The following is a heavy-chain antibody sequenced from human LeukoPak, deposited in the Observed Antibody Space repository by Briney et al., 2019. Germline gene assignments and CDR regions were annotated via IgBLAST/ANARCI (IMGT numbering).Heavy chain of an antibody. CDR1: GGSISSSQYF. CDR2: IYYSGNT. Sequence: PSETLSLTCTVSGGSISSSQYFWGWIRQPPGKGLEWIGSIYYSGNTYDNPSLKSRLTMSVDPSKNQFFLNLSSVTDADTAVYYCARDSVVVVPSLGLDPWGQGTLVTVSS. CDR3: ARDSVVVVPSLGLDP. V-gene: IGHV4-39*07. D-gene: IGHD2-2*01. J-gene: IGHJ5*02.